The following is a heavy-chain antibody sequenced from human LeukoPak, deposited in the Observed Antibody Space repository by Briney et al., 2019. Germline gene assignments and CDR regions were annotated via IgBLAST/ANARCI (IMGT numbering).Heavy chain of an antibody. V-gene: IGHV1-46*01. D-gene: IGHD2-21*02. Sequence: GASVKVSCKASGYTFTSYYMHWVRQAPGQGLEWMGIINPSGGSTSYAQKFQGRVTVTRDTSTSTVYMELSSLRSEDTAVYYCASGAYCGGDCYPALDYWGQGTLVTVSS. J-gene: IGHJ4*02. CDR1: GYTFTSYY. CDR2: INPSGGST. CDR3: ASGAYCGGDCYPALDY.